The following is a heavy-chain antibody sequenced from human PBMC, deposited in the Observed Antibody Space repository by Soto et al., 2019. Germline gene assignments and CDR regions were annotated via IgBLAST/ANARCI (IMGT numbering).Heavy chain of an antibody. V-gene: IGHV1-69*13. CDR1: GYTFTSYA. CDR2: IIPIFGTA. J-gene: IGHJ4*02. Sequence: GASVKVSCKASGYTFTSYAMHWVRQAPGQRLEWMGGIIPIFGTANYAQKFQGRVTITADESTSTAYMELSSLRSEDTAVYYCARSGIAARPFDYWGQGTLVTVSS. D-gene: IGHD6-6*01. CDR3: ARSGIAARPFDY.